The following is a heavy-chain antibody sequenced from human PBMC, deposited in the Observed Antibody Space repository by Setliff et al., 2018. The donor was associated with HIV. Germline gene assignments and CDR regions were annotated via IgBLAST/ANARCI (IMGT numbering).Heavy chain of an antibody. CDR2: IWYDGSNK. CDR1: GFTFSNAW. CDR3: AKTPSSGWYSLYLDY. V-gene: IGHV3-33*06. Sequence: GGSLRLSCAASGFTFSNAWMSWVRQAPGKGLEWVAVIWYDGSNKYYADSVKGRFTISRDNSKNTLYLQMNSLRAEDTAVYYCAKTPSSGWYSLYLDYWGQGTLVTVSS. D-gene: IGHD6-19*01. J-gene: IGHJ4*02.